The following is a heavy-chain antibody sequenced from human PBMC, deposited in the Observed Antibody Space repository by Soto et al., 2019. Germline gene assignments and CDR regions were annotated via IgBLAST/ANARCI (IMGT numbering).Heavy chain of an antibody. V-gene: IGHV1-69*06. J-gene: IGHJ4*02. Sequence: QVLLVQSGAEVKKPGSSVKVSCKASGGTFSSYTINWVRQAPGQGLEWMGGIIPIFYTTNYAQKFQGRVTITADKSTSTAYMELSRLRSEDTAVYYCASRNSGNDYWGQGTLVTVSS. CDR3: ASRNSGNDY. CDR1: GGTFSSYT. D-gene: IGHD6-19*01. CDR2: IIPIFYTT.